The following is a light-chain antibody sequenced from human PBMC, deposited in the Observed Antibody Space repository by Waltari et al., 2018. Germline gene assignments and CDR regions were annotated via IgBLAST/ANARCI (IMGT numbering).Light chain of an antibody. CDR1: QSVDTN. V-gene: IGKV3-11*01. Sequence: VILTQSPATLSLSPGERGTLSCRASQSVDTNLAWYQQKPGQAPRLLIHSASSRATGIPDRFSGSGSGTDFTLTISNLEPEDVGVYHCYRLQNGLSFGAGTRVDI. CDR2: SAS. J-gene: IGKJ4*01. CDR3: YRLQNGLS.